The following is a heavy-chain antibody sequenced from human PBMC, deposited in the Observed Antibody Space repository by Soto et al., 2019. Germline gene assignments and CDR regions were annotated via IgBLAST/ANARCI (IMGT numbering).Heavy chain of an antibody. CDR1: GFTFGDYA. V-gene: IGHV3-49*03. CDR3: TRAFSLSSNFDY. D-gene: IGHD1-26*01. J-gene: IGHJ4*02. Sequence: GVLRLSCTASGFTFGDYAMSWFRQAPGKGLEWVGFIRSKAYGGTTEYAASVKGRFTISRDDSKSIAYLQMNSLKTEDTAVYYCTRAFSLSSNFDYWGQGTLVTVSS. CDR2: IRSKAYGGTT.